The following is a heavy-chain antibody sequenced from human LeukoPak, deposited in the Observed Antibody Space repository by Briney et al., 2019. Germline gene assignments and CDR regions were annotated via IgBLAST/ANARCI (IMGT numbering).Heavy chain of an antibody. CDR1: GGTFSSYA. CDR3: ARDSAYYYDSSGYYLDY. V-gene: IGHV1-69*13. D-gene: IGHD3-22*01. Sequence: SVKVSCKASGGTFSSYAISWVRQAPGQGLEWMGGIIPIFGTANYAQKFQGRVTITADESTSTAYMELSSLRSEDTAVYYCARDSAYYYDSSGYYLDYWGQGALVTVSS. CDR2: IIPIFGTA. J-gene: IGHJ4*02.